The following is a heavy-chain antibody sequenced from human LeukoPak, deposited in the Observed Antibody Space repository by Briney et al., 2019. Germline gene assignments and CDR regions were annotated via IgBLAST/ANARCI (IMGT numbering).Heavy chain of an antibody. CDR2: ISGSGGST. Sequence: GGSLRLSCAASGFTFSSYAMSWVRQAPGKGLEWVSAISGSGGSTYYTDSVKGRFTISRDNSKNTLYLQMNSLRAEDTAVYYCAKVWGIAVAGTVDYWGQGTLVTVSS. V-gene: IGHV3-23*01. CDR1: GFTFSSYA. D-gene: IGHD6-19*01. J-gene: IGHJ4*02. CDR3: AKVWGIAVAGTVDY.